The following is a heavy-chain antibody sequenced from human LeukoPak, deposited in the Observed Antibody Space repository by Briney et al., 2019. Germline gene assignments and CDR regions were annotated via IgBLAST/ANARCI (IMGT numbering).Heavy chain of an antibody. CDR3: AKSSGSGWSYYFDY. J-gene: IGHJ4*02. CDR1: GFTFSSYA. V-gene: IGHV3-23*01. CDR2: ISGSGGST. D-gene: IGHD6-19*01. Sequence: GGSLRLSCAASGFTFSSYAMSWVRQAPGKGLEWVSAISGSGGSTYYADSVKGRFTISRDNSKNTLYPQMNSLRAEDTAVYYCAKSSGSGWSYYFDYWGQGTLVTVSS.